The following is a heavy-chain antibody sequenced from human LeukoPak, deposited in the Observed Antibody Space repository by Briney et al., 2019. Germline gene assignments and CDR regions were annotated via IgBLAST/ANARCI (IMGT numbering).Heavy chain of an antibody. CDR2: INHSGST. D-gene: IGHD6-19*01. V-gene: IGHV4-34*01. CDR1: GVSFSGYY. CDR3: ARGWYSSGWYRGYYFDY. Sequence: PSETLSLTCAVYGVSFSGYYWSWIRQPPGKGLEWIGEINHSGSTNYNPSLKSRVTISVDTSKNQFSLKLSSVTAADTAVYYCARGWYSSGWYRGYYFDYWGQGTLVTVSS. J-gene: IGHJ4*02.